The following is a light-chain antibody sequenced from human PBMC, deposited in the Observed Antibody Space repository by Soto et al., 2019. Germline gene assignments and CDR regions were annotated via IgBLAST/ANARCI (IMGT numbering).Light chain of an antibody. CDR1: HNISSH. V-gene: IGKV1-39*01. Sequence: DIQMTQSPSSLSAFIGDRVTITCRTSHNISSHLNWYHQKPGKAPNLLIYAASSLQSGVPSGFSGSXXXTXXTLXXXSLXXDXXXXYXCQQSFSIPYTFGQGTKLQIK. CDR2: AAS. J-gene: IGKJ2*01. CDR3: QQSFSIPYT.